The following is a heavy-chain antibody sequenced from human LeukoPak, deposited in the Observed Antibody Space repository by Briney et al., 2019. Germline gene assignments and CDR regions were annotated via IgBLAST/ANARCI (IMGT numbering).Heavy chain of an antibody. D-gene: IGHD2-8*01. CDR2: ISESGDRT. J-gene: IGHJ6*02. CDR1: GFTFSSYF. V-gene: IGHV3-23*01. Sequence: GGSLRLSCAASGFTFSSYFMGWVRQAPGKGLEWVSSISESGDRTNYAGSVKGRFTISRDNSKNTLYVQMNSLRAEDTAIYYCAKGIHMLEGVSYGVDVWGQGTTVTVSS. CDR3: AKGIHMLEGVSYGVDV.